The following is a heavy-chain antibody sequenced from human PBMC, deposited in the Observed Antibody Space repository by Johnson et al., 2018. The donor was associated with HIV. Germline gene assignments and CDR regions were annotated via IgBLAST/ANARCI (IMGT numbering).Heavy chain of an antibody. D-gene: IGHD2-21*02. V-gene: IGHV3-30*03. Sequence: QVQLVESGGGLVQPGTSLRLSCAASGFTFSTYGMHWVRQAPGKGLEWVAVISYDGTYELYADSVKGRFTISRDNSKNTLYLQMNSLRAEDTAVYYCARPHIVVVTAGYAFDIWGQGTLVTVSS. CDR2: ISYDGTYE. CDR1: GFTFSTYG. J-gene: IGHJ3*02. CDR3: ARPHIVVVTAGYAFDI.